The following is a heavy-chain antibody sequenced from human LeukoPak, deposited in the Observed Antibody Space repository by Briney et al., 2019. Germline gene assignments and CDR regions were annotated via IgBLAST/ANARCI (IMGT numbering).Heavy chain of an antibody. CDR2: IYYSGST. Sequence: PSETLALICTVSGGSISSYYWIWIRQPPAKGLEWIGDIYYSGSTKYNPSLTSRVTISVDTSKNQFSLNLSSVTAAVTAVYYCARGAAGTRDYWGQGTLVTVSS. CDR3: ARGAAGTRDY. V-gene: IGHV4-59*01. CDR1: GGSISSYY. D-gene: IGHD6-13*01. J-gene: IGHJ4*02.